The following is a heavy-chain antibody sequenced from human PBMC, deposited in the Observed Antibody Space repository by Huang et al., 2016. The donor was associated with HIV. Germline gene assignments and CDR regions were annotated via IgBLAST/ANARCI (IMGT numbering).Heavy chain of an antibody. V-gene: IGHV4-39*01. CDR1: GGSISSSSYY. CDR3: AAHGRIVGIPAAPLRFDP. CDR2: IYPSGTT. J-gene: IGHJ5*02. D-gene: IGHD6-13*01. Sequence: QLQLQESGPGLVKPSETLSLTCTVSGGSISSSSYYWGWIRQPPGQGLEWIGSIYPSGTTYYNPSLKIRVTIAGDTSRTQFSRKLSSVTAADTAVYYCAAHGRIVGIPAAPLRFDPWGQGTLVTVSS.